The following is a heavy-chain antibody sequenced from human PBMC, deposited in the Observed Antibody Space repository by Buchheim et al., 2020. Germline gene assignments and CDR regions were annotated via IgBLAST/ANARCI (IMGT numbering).Heavy chain of an antibody. CDR2: IGNSGSPI. CDR1: GFTFSTFS. J-gene: IGHJ6*02. CDR3: ARDKRIQLNSNFYYGMDV. D-gene: IGHD5-18*01. V-gene: IGHV3-48*02. Sequence: EVQLVESGGDLVQPGGSLRLSCAASGFTFSTFSMNWVRQAPGRGLEWVSYIGNSGSPIYYADSVKGRFTISRDNAKNSLYLQMNSLRDEDTAVYYCARDKRIQLNSNFYYGMDVWGQGTT.